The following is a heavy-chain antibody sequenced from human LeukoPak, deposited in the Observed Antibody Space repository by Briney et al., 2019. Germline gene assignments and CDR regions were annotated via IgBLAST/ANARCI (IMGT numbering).Heavy chain of an antibody. Sequence: PGRSLRLSCAASGFTFSSYGMHWVRQAPGKGLEWVAVIWYDGSNKYYADSVKGRFTISRDNSKNTLYLQMNSLRAEDTAVYYCARESSGWSGFFWFDPWGQGTLVTVSS. J-gene: IGHJ5*02. CDR1: GFTFSSYG. V-gene: IGHV3-33*01. CDR2: IWYDGSNK. D-gene: IGHD6-19*01. CDR3: ARESSGWSGFFWFDP.